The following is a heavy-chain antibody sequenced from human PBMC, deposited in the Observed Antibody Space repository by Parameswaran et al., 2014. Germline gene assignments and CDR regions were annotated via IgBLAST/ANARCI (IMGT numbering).Heavy chain of an antibody. Sequence: VRQAPGKGLEWVSSISSSSSYIYYADSVKGRFTISRDNAKNSLYLQMNSLRAEDTAVYYCARSESVWSGSEYYGMDVWGQGTTVTVSS. CDR2: ISSSSSYI. D-gene: IGHD3-3*01. CDR3: ARSESVWSGSEYYGMDV. J-gene: IGHJ6*02. V-gene: IGHV3-21*01.